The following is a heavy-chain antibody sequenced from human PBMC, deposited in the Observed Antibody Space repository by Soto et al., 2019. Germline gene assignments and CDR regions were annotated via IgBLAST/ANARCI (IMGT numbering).Heavy chain of an antibody. J-gene: IGHJ6*02. CDR1: GFTFSSYG. CDR2: IWFDVSNK. D-gene: IGHD3-22*01. CDR3: ARGPASDYNSSVASSYFREA. Sequence: PWGSLRLSCAASGFTFSSYGMHWVRQAPGKGLEWVAVIWFDVSNKYYADSVKSRFTISRDNSKNTLFVQMNSLRAEDTAVYYCARGPASDYNSSVASSYFREAWGQGTTVSVSS. V-gene: IGHV3-33*01.